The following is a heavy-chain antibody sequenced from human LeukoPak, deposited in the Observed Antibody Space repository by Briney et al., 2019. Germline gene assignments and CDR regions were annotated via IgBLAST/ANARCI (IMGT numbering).Heavy chain of an antibody. J-gene: IGHJ4*02. Sequence: GGSLRLSCAASGLTLSGYWMHWVRQAPGKGLVWVSRINGDASRTSYADSVKGRFTISRDNAKSTLYVQMNSLRVEDTAVYYCARARGNTYGYFEYWGQGTLVTVSS. CDR3: ARARGNTYGYFEY. V-gene: IGHV3-74*01. CDR2: INGDASRT. CDR1: GLTLSGYW. D-gene: IGHD5-18*01.